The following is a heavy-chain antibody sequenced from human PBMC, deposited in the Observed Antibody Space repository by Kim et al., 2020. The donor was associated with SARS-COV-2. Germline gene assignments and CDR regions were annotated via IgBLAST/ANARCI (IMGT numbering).Heavy chain of an antibody. J-gene: IGHJ5*02. Sequence: KFQGRVTMTEDTSTDTAYMELSSLRSEDTAVYYCATSPVLEWLLPKAWFDPWGQGTLVTVSS. D-gene: IGHD3-3*01. CDR3: ATSPVLEWLLPKAWFDP. V-gene: IGHV1-24*01.